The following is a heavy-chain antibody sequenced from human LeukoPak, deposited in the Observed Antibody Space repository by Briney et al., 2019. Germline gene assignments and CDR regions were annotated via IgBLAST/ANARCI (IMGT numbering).Heavy chain of an antibody. D-gene: IGHD3-16*01. CDR3: AREGDVDPCIDY. J-gene: IGHJ4*02. CDR1: GFMFSSYA. Sequence: GRSLRLSCAASGFMFSSYAMHWVRQATGKGLEWVAVISYDGSNKYYAESVKGRFTISRDNSKNTLYLQMNSLRAEDTAVYCCAREGDVDPCIDYWGQGTLVTVSS. V-gene: IGHV3-30-3*01. CDR2: ISYDGSNK.